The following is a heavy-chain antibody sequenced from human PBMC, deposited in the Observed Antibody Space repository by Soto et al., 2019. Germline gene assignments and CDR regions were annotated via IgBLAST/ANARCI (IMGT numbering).Heavy chain of an antibody. J-gene: IGHJ5*02. CDR3: TSAGPWGAFAP. V-gene: IGHV3-15*07. CDR2: IKSKTDGGTT. CDR1: GFTFSNAW. Sequence: EVQLVESGGGLVKPGGSLRISCAASGFTFSNAWMNWVRQAPGKGLEWVGRIKSKTDGGTTDYAAPVKGRFTISRDDSKHTLYLQMNSMKTDDTAVYYCTSAGPWGAFAPWGQGTLVTVSS. D-gene: IGHD3-3*02.